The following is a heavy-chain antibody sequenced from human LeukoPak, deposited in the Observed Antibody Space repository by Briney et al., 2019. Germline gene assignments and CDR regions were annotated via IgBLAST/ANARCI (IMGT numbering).Heavy chain of an antibody. V-gene: IGHV4-4*07. CDR3: ARVLSTSFKTYGFDI. CDR2: IYSSGTT. J-gene: IGHJ3*02. CDR1: GDSINNYY. D-gene: IGHD2/OR15-2a*01. Sequence: PSETLSLTCTVSGDSINNYYWSWIRQSAGQGLEWIGRIYSSGTTNYKSSPKSRVTMSVDLSKNQFSLRLSSVTAADTAAYFCARVLSTSFKTYGFDIWGQGKMVTVSS.